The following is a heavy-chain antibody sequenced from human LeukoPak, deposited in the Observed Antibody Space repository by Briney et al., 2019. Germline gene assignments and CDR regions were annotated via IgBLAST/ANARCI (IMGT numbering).Heavy chain of an antibody. Sequence: PSETLSLTCTVSGGSVSSGSYYWNWIRQPPGKGLEWIGYVNAVGSTKYNPSLSSRLTISVDKSKNQFSLKLNSVTAADSAVYFCARRVPAASGGGFDYWGQGTLVAVSS. J-gene: IGHJ4*02. CDR1: GGSVSSGSYY. CDR3: ARRVPAASGGGFDY. V-gene: IGHV4-61*01. D-gene: IGHD2-2*01. CDR2: VNAVGST.